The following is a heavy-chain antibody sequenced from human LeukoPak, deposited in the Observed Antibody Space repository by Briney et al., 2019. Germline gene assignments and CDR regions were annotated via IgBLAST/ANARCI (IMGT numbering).Heavy chain of an antibody. CDR3: ARDPYSGNYGAYYYYYMDV. Sequence: GGSLRLSCAASGFTFSSYWMHWVRQAPGKGLVWVSRINADGSSTTYADSVMGRFTISRDNAKNTLYLQMNSLRAEDTAVYYCARDPYSGNYGAYYYYYMDVWGKGTTVTISS. CDR2: INADGSST. CDR1: GFTFSSYW. J-gene: IGHJ6*03. D-gene: IGHD1-26*01. V-gene: IGHV3-74*01.